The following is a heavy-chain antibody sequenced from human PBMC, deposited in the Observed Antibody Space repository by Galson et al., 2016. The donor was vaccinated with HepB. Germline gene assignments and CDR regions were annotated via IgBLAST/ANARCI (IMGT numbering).Heavy chain of an antibody. CDR2: IDPVTGAP. CDR1: GGAFSSHT. D-gene: IGHD5-12*01. Sequence: SVKVSCKASGGAFSSHTLNWVRQAPGQGGLEWMGEIDPVTGAPNYAQHLQGRVTIMADESTCTAYMELRGLRSEDTATYYCVGYSGGLDLWGQGTMVTVSS. CDR3: VGYSGGLDL. V-gene: IGHV1-69*13. J-gene: IGHJ3*01.